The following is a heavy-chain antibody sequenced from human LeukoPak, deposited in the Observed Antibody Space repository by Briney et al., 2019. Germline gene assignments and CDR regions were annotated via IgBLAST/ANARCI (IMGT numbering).Heavy chain of an antibody. CDR3: AREGGYYDILTGLRGFDP. CDR1: GGSISSYY. D-gene: IGHD3-9*01. V-gene: IGHV4-34*01. J-gene: IGHJ5*02. CDR2: INHSGST. Sequence: SETLSLTCTVSGGSISSYYWSWIRQPPGKGLEWIGEINHSGSTNYNPSLKSRVTISVDTSKNQFSLKLSSVTAADTAVYYCAREGGYYDILTGLRGFDPWGQGTLATVSS.